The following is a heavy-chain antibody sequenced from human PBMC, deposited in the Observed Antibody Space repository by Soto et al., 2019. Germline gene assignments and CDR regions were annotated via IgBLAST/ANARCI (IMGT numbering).Heavy chain of an antibody. D-gene: IGHD3-9*01. CDR3: ARARLVRYLAWLSRYYFDY. CDR1: GGSFSGYY. V-gene: IGHV4-34*01. Sequence: SETLSLTCAVYGGSFSGYYWSWIRQPPGKGLEWIGEINHSGSTNYNPSLKSRVSLSVDTSKNQFSRRLSSVTAADTAVYYCARARLVRYLAWLSRYYFDYWGQGTLVTVSS. CDR2: INHSGST. J-gene: IGHJ4*02.